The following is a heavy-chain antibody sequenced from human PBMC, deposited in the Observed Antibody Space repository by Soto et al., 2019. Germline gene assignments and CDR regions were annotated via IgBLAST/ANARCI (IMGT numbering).Heavy chain of an antibody. CDR1: GFTFNNYA. Sequence: EVQLLQSGGVLVQPGGSLRLSCAASGFTFNNYAMSWVRQAPGKGLEWVSTISDSGATYYADSVKGRFTISRDNSKNKPYMHIRSQRTEDTNVYFCAKGVAGSHYTRTSCLFYFDSGVQGTLVTVSS. CDR3: AKGVAGSHYTRTSCLFYFDS. CDR2: ISDSGAT. J-gene: IGHJ4*02. V-gene: IGHV3-23*01. D-gene: IGHD2-2*01.